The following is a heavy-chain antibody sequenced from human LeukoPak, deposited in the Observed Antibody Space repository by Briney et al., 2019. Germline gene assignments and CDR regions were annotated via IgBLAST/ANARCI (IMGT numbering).Heavy chain of an antibody. CDR1: GYTFTDYY. CDR2: VDPEDGET. V-gene: IGHV1-69-2*01. CDR3: ATLYSSSPRDFDY. J-gene: IGHJ4*02. Sequence: GASVKVSCKASGYTFTDYYMHWVQQAPGKGLEWMGRVDPEDGETIYAEKFQGRVTITADTSTDTAYMELSSLRSEDTAVYYCATLYSSSPRDFDYWGQGTLVTVSS. D-gene: IGHD6-6*01.